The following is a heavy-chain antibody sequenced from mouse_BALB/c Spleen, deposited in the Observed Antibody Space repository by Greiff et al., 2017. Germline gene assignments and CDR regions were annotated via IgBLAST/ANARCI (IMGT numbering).Heavy chain of an antibody. D-gene: IGHD2-2*01. J-gene: IGHJ4*01. CDR3: ARRYYGYGYAMDY. CDR2: INPSNGRT. Sequence: QVQLQQSGAELVKPGASVKLSCKASGYTFTSYWMHWVKQRPGQGLEWIGEINPSNGRTNYNEKFKSKATLTVDKSSSTAYMQLSSLTSEDSAVYYCARRYYGYGYAMDYWGQGTSVTVSS. V-gene: IGHV1S81*02. CDR1: GYTFTSYW.